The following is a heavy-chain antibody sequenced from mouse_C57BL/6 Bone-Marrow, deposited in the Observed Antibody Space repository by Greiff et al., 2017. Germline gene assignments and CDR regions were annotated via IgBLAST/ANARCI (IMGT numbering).Heavy chain of an antibody. CDR1: GYTFTDYY. J-gene: IGHJ2*01. CDR2: IYPGSGNT. D-gene: IGHD2-3*01. Sequence: VQLQESGAELVRPGASVKLSCKASGYTFTDYYINWVKQRPGQGLEWIARIYPGSGNTYYNEKFKGKATLTAEKSTSTAYMQLSSLTSEDSAVYFCAREGICYDGYYDFDYWGQGTTLTVSS. V-gene: IGHV1-76*01. CDR3: AREGICYDGYYDFDY.